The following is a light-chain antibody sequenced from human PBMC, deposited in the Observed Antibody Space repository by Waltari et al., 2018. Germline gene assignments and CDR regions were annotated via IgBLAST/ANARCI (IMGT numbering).Light chain of an antibody. J-gene: IGKJ1*01. CDR2: DAS. Sequence: ELVMTQPPATLSLSPGERATLPCRASQSVASHLAWYQQKPGQAPRLLIYDASNRATGIPARFSGSGSGTDFTLTISSLEPEDFAVYYCTQRRTWPWTSGQGTKVEIK. CDR1: QSVASH. CDR3: TQRRTWPWT. V-gene: IGKV3-11*01.